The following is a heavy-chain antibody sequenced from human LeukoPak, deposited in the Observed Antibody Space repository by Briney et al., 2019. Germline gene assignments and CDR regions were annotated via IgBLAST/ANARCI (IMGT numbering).Heavy chain of an antibody. CDR2: IYYTET. Sequence: PSETLSLTCTVSGGSFSDYYWSWIRQSPGKGLEWIGYIYYTETSYNPSLKSRVTISADTSKNQFSLKLYSVTAADTAVYYCATRKLGNDYWGQGTLVTVPS. V-gene: IGHV4-59*01. CDR3: ATRKLGNDY. CDR1: GGSFSDYY. J-gene: IGHJ4*02. D-gene: IGHD7-27*01.